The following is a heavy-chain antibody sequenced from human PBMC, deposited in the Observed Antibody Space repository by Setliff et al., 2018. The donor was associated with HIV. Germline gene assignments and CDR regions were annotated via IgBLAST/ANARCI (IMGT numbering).Heavy chain of an antibody. D-gene: IGHD5-18*01. CDR1: GYTFINYA. CDR2: INTANANT. Sequence: ASVKVSCKSSGYTFINYALHWVRQAPGQRLEWMGWINTANANTKYSQKFQGRVTITRDTSASTAYMELSSLRSEDTTVYFCARGMQDNNSFGPNSNVGDWGKGTKVTVSS. CDR3: ARGMQDNNSFGPNSNVGD. J-gene: IGHJ4*02. V-gene: IGHV1-3*04.